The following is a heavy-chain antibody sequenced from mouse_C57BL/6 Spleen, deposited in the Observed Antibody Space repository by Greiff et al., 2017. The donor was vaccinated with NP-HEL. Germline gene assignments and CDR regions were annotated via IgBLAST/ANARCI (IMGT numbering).Heavy chain of an antibody. CDR2: ISSGSSII. V-gene: IGHV5-17*01. CDR3: ARNYYGRGPAWFAY. CDR1: GFTFSDYG. J-gene: IGHJ3*01. D-gene: IGHD1-1*01. Sequence: EVKLMESGGGLVKPGGSLKLSCAASGFTFSDYGMHWVRQAPEKGLEWVAYISSGSSIIYYADTVKGRFPISRDNAKNTLYLQMTSLRSEDTAMYYCARNYYGRGPAWFAYWGQGTLVTVSA.